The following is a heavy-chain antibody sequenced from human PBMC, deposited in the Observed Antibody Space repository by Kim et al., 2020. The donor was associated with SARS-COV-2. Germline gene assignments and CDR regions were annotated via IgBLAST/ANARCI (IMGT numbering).Heavy chain of an antibody. Sequence: ASVKVSCKASGYTFTSYAMHWVRQAPGQSLEWMGWINAGDGDTKYSQRVQGRVTITRDTSARKAYMELRSLRSEDTTVYYCVRDSTMTTPAFYDSWGQGTLVTVTS. CDR2: INAGDGDT. J-gene: IGHJ4*02. D-gene: IGHD4-17*01. CDR1: GYTFTSYA. V-gene: IGHV1-3*01. CDR3: VRDSTMTTPAFYDS.